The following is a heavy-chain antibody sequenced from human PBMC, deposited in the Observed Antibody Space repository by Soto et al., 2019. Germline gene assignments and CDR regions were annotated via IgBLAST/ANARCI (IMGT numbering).Heavy chain of an antibody. CDR1: GYTFTIFG. CDR3: ARDKGSHDY. Sequence: QVQLVQSGAEVKKPGASVKVSCKTSGYTFTIFGISWVRQAPGQGLEWMGWISAYNGNTVSAPNVEGRVTMTTDTSTTTAYMELRSLTSNDTAVYYCARDKGSHDYWGQGTLVTVSS. CDR2: ISAYNGNT. J-gene: IGHJ4*02. V-gene: IGHV1-18*01.